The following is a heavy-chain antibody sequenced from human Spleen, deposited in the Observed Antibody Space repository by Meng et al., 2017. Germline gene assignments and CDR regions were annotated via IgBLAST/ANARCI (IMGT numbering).Heavy chain of an antibody. D-gene: IGHD4-17*01. V-gene: IGHV3-23*01. CDR1: GFNFGRSA. CDR3: AKEATVPYFDN. J-gene: IGHJ4*02. CDR2: ISGNGRDT. Sequence: GGSLRLSCAASGFNFGRSAMSWVRQGPGKGLEWVSAISGNGRDTYYADSVRGRFTISRDNSGSTVYLQMSSLRADDTAVYYCAKEATVPYFDNWGQGTTVTVSS.